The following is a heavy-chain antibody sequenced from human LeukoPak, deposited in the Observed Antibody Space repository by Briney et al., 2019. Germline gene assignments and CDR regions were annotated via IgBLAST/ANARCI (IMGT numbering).Heavy chain of an antibody. V-gene: IGHV5-51*01. J-gene: IGHJ4*02. Sequence: GESLKISCKGPEHSFTNYWIGWVRQMPGKGLDWMGIIYPGDSDTRYSPSFQGQVTISADKSITTAYLQWSSLKASDTAIYYCAGRTGVSGPFDSWGQGTLVTVSS. CDR1: EHSFTNYW. D-gene: IGHD3-3*01. CDR3: AGRTGVSGPFDS. CDR2: IYPGDSDT.